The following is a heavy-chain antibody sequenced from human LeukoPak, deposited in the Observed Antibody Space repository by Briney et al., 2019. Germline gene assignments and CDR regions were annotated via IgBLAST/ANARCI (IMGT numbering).Heavy chain of an antibody. CDR1: GGSISSYY. V-gene: IGHV4-59*12. CDR3: ARRRGYSYYFDY. Sequence: SETLSLTCTVSGGSISSYYWSWIRQPPGKGLEWIGDIYYSGSTNYNPSLKSRVTISVDTSKNQFSLKLSSVTAADTAVYYCARRRGYSYYFDYWGQGTLVTVSS. CDR2: IYYSGST. D-gene: IGHD5-18*01. J-gene: IGHJ4*02.